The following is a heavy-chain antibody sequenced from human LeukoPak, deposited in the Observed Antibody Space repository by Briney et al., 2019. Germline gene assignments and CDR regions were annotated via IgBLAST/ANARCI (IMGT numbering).Heavy chain of an antibody. D-gene: IGHD6-6*01. CDR1: GGSISSSSYY. Sequence: NPSETLSLTCTVSGGSISSSSYYWGGIRQPPGKGLEWIGSIYYSGSTYYNPSLKSRVTISVDTSKNQFSLKLSSVTAADTAVYYCARLSSSSWSYWFDPWGQGTLVTVSS. V-gene: IGHV4-39*01. CDR2: IYYSGST. J-gene: IGHJ5*02. CDR3: ARLSSSSWSYWFDP.